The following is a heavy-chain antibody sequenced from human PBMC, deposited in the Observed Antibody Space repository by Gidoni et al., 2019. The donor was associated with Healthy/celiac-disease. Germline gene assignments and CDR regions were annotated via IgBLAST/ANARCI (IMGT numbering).Heavy chain of an antibody. CDR1: GGSISRGRYY. Sequence: QVQLQESGPGLVKPSQTLSLTCTVSGGSISRGRYYWSWVRQPAGKGLEWIGRIYTSGSTNYNPSLKSRVTISVDTSKNQFSLKLSSVTAADTAVYYCAGGTVVTRYAEYFQHWGQGTLVTVSS. CDR2: IYTSGST. V-gene: IGHV4-61*02. J-gene: IGHJ1*01. CDR3: AGGTVVTRYAEYFQH. D-gene: IGHD2-15*01.